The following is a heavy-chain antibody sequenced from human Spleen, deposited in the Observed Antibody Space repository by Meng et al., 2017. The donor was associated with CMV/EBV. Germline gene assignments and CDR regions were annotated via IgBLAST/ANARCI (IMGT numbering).Heavy chain of an antibody. J-gene: IGHJ6*02. Sequence: GGSLRLSCAASGFTFSSYGMHWVRQAPGKGLEWVAFIRYDGSNKYYADSVKGRFTISRDNSKNTLYLQMNSLRAEDTAVYFCARTSNPGSMYYGMDVWGQGTTVTVSS. D-gene: IGHD2/OR15-2a*01. CDR2: IRYDGSNK. V-gene: IGHV3-30*02. CDR1: GFTFSSYG. CDR3: ARTSNPGSMYYGMDV.